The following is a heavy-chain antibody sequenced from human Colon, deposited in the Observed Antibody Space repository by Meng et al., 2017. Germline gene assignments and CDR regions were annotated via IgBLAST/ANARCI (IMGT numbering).Heavy chain of an antibody. D-gene: IGHD4-17*01. CDR1: GGSISSGDYY. Sequence: QRQLQSSLPVLVQPSQTLSLTCTVSGGSISSGDYYWSWIRQPPGTGLEWIGYIYYSGSTYSNASLKSRVTISIDRSKNQFSLKLSSVTATDTAVYYCARDRKHYGERGWFDPWGQGTLVTVSS. J-gene: IGHJ5*02. V-gene: IGHV4-30-4*01. CDR2: IYYSGST. CDR3: ARDRKHYGERGWFDP.